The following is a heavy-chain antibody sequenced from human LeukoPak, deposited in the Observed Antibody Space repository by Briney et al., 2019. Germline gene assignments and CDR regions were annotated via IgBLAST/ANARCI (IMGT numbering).Heavy chain of an antibody. Sequence: SSETLSLTCAVYGGSFSGYYWSRIRQPPGKGLEWIGEINESGSTNYNPSLKSRVTISVDTSKNQLSLKLSSVTAADTAVYYCAREDYGDYYRLFDYWGQGTLVIVSS. CDR3: AREDYGDYYRLFDY. V-gene: IGHV4-34*01. J-gene: IGHJ4*02. CDR1: GGSFSGYY. D-gene: IGHD4-17*01. CDR2: INESGST.